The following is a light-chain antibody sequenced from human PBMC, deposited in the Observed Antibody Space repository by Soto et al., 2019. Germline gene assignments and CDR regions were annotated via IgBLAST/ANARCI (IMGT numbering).Light chain of an antibody. Sequence: EIVLTQSPGTLSLSPGERATLSCWASQSISSNYLAWYQQKPGQPPRLLISGSSIRATAIPKRFSGSASGTNFTLTISSLEPEDCAVFYCQQYGGSPFTSGPGTKVEFK. CDR1: QSISSNY. V-gene: IGKV3-20*01. CDR2: GSS. CDR3: QQYGGSPFT. J-gene: IGKJ3*01.